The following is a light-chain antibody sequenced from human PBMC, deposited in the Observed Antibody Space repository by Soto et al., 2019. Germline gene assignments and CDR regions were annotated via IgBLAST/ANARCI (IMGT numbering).Light chain of an antibody. V-gene: IGKV3-11*01. CDR2: GAS. J-gene: IGKJ2*01. CDR3: QQRSNWPPL. CDR1: QTVSSDY. Sequence: EIVLTQSPGTLSLSPGERGTLSCRASQTVSSDYLAWYQQKPGQAPRLIIYGASNRATGIPARFSGSGSGTDFTLTISSLEPEDFAVYYCQQRSNWPPLFGQGTKLEIK.